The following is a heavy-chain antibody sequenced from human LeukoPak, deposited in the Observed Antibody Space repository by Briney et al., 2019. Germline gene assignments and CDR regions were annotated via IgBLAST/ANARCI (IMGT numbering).Heavy chain of an antibody. CDR1: GFTVTSNY. D-gene: IGHD2/OR15-2a*01. V-gene: IGHV3-30*02. Sequence: PGGSLRLSCAASGFTVTSNYMSWVRQAPGKGLEWVTFIRYDGSNKYYADSVKGRFTISRDNSKNTLYLQMNSLRAEDTAVYYCAKDSMLDYWGQGTLVTVSS. CDR3: AKDSMLDY. J-gene: IGHJ4*02. CDR2: IRYDGSNK.